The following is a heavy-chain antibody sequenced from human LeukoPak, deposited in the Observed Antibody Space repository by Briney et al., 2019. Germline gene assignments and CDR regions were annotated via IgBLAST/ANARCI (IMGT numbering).Heavy chain of an antibody. D-gene: IGHD1-26*01. J-gene: IGHJ5*02. CDR3: AKSGATPSVAWSDP. CDR1: EFIFTNYG. Sequence: GGSLRLSCIASEFIFTNYGMHWVRQAPGKGLEWVALISYDGGNQYYADSVRGRFTISRDNSKNTLSLQMNSLKTEDTAVYYCAKSGATPSVAWSDPWGQGTLVTVSS. V-gene: IGHV3-30*18. CDR2: ISYDGGNQ.